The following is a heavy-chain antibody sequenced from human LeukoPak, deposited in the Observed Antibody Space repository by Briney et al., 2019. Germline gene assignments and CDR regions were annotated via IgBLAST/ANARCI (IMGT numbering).Heavy chain of an antibody. CDR1: GGSVSSSRYY. Sequence: SETLSLTCPVSGGSVSSSRYYWGWIRQPPGKGLEWIGSIYYTGSTYYKPSLKSRVTISVDASKNQISLKLSSVTAADTAVYYCALFSWPYYWGQGTLVTVSS. CDR2: IYYTGST. CDR3: ALFSWPYY. V-gene: IGHV4-39*01. J-gene: IGHJ4*02.